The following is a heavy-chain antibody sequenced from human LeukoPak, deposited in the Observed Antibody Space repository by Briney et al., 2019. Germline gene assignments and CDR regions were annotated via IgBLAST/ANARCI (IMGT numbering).Heavy chain of an antibody. Sequence: GASVKVSCKVSGYTLTELSMHWVRQAPGKGLEWMGGFDPEDGETIYAQKFQGRVTMTRDTSTSTVYMELSSLRSEDTAVYYCARERAGLSIAARPYAFDIWGQGTMVTVSS. J-gene: IGHJ3*02. CDR2: FDPEDGET. V-gene: IGHV1-24*01. CDR3: ARERAGLSIAARPYAFDI. CDR1: GYTLTELS. D-gene: IGHD6-6*01.